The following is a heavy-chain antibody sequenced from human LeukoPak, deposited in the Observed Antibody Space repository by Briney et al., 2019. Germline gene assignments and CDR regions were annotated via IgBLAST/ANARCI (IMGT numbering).Heavy chain of an antibody. V-gene: IGHV7-4-1*02. J-gene: IGHJ4*02. CDR3: AREVLRFDY. CDR2: INTRTGNP. CDR1: GYTLTSNS. Sequence: ASVKVSCKASGYTLTSNSMNWVRQAPGQGLEWMGWINTRTGNPTYAQGFTGRFVFSLDTSVSTAYLQISSLKAEDTAVYYCAREVLRFDYWGQGTLVTVSS.